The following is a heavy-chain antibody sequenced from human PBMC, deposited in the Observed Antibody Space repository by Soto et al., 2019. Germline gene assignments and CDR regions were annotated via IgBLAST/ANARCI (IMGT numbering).Heavy chain of an antibody. CDR1: GFTLRGYG. CDR2: ISFDGSDK. D-gene: IGHD2-8*01. Sequence: QVQLVESGGGGVQPGRSLRLSCAASGFTLRGYGMHWVHQAPGKGLEWVATISFDGSDKYYAESVKGRFTISRDNSKNTLYLQMNSLRPEDTAVFYCARDHCTSGTCYSDYWGQGTLVTVSS. V-gene: IGHV3-30*03. J-gene: IGHJ4*02. CDR3: ARDHCTSGTCYSDY.